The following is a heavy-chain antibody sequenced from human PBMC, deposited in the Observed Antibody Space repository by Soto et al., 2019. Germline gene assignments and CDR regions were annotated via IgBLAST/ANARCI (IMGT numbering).Heavy chain of an antibody. V-gene: IGHV3-23*01. CDR2: ISGSGGST. Sequence: EVQLLESGGGLVQPGGSLRLSCAASGFTFSSYAMSWVRQAPGKGLEWVSAISGSGGSTYYADSVKGRFTISRDNSKNTVYLPMNSLRAEDTAVYYCATSYGDYEGWYFDLWGRGTLVTVSS. J-gene: IGHJ2*01. D-gene: IGHD4-17*01. CDR3: ATSYGDYEGWYFDL. CDR1: GFTFSSYA.